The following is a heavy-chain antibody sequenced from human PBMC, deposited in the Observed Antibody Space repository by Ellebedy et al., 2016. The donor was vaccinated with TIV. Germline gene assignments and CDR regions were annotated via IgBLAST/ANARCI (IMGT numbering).Heavy chain of an antibody. CDR2: INQSGST. CDR1: GGSFSGFY. V-gene: IGHV4-34*01. Sequence: SETLSLXCAVYGGSFSGFYWSWVRQPPGKGLEWIGEINQSGSTNYNPSLKSRVTLSVDTSKNQFSLKVSSVTAADTAIYYCARGRDYGGNSGYSDYWGQGTLVTVSS. D-gene: IGHD4-23*01. CDR3: ARGRDYGGNSGYSDY. J-gene: IGHJ4*02.